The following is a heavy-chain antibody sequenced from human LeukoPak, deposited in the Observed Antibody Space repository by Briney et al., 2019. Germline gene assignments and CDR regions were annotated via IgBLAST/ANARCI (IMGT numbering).Heavy chain of an antibody. CDR2: IIPIFGTA. CDR3: AREEAVEGVGIPPDNWFDP. V-gene: IGHV1-69*13. J-gene: IGHJ5*02. Sequence: SVKVSCKASGGTFSSYAISWVRQAPGQGLEWMGGIIPIFGTANYAQKFQGRVTITADESTSTAYMELSSLRSEDTAVYYCAREEAVEGVGIPPDNWFDPWGQGTLVTVSS. D-gene: IGHD6-19*01. CDR1: GGTFSSYA.